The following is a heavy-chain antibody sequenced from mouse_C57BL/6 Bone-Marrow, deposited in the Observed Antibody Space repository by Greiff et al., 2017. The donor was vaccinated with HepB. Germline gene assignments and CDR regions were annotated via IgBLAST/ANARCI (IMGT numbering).Heavy chain of an antibody. CDR1: GYTFTSYW. D-gene: IGHD1-1*01. J-gene: IGHJ1*03. V-gene: IGHV1-7*01. CDR3: ARRTVVAHWYFDV. CDR2: INPSSGYT. Sequence: VKLMESGAELAKPGASVKLSCKASGYTFTSYWMHWVKQRPGQGLEWIGYINPSSGYTKYNQKFKDKATLTADKSSSTAYMQLSSLTYEDSAVYYCARRTVVAHWYFDVWGTGTTVTVSS.